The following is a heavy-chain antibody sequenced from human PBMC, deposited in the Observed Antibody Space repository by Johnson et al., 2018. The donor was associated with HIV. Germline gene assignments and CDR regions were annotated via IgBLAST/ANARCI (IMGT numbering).Heavy chain of an antibody. CDR3: ARDRLYSSGWYVTDAFDI. CDR2: IYSGGST. CDR1: WFTVSSNY. Sequence: MQLVESGGGVVQPGGSLRLSCAASWFTVSSNYMSWVRQAPGKGLEWVSVIYSGGSTYYADSVKGRVTISRDNSKNTLYLQMNSLRAADTAVYYCARDRLYSSGWYVTDAFDIWGQGTMVTVSS. V-gene: IGHV3-66*02. D-gene: IGHD6-19*01. J-gene: IGHJ3*02.